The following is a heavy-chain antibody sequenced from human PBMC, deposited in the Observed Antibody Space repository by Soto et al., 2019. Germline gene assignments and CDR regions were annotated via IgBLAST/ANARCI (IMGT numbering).Heavy chain of an antibody. Sequence: GGSLRLSCAASGSTFSSYGMHWVRQAPGKGLEWVAVISYDGSNKYYADSVKGRFTISRDNSKNTLYLQMNSLRAEDTAVYYCAKERRYYGSGSYSDYWGQGTLVTVSS. J-gene: IGHJ4*02. D-gene: IGHD3-10*01. CDR1: GSTFSSYG. V-gene: IGHV3-30*18. CDR2: ISYDGSNK. CDR3: AKERRYYGSGSYSDY.